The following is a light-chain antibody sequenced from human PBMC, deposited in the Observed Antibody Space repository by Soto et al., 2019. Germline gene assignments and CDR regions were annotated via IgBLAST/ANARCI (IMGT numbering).Light chain of an antibody. V-gene: IGKV3-15*01. CDR3: QQYNNWPPWT. J-gene: IGKJ1*01. Sequence: EIVMTQSPATLSVSPWESATLSCRASQTVSITYLTWYQQKPGQAPRLLIYGASTRATGIPARFSGSGSGTEFTLTISSLQSEDFAVYYCQQYNNWPPWTFGQGTKVDIK. CDR2: GAS. CDR1: QTVSITY.